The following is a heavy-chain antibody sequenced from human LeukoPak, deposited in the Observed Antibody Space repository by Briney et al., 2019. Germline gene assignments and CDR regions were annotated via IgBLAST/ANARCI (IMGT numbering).Heavy chain of an antibody. CDR2: INHSGST. Sequence: PSETLSLTCAVYGGSFSGYYWSWIRQPPGKGLEWIGEINHSGSTNYNPSLTSRVTISVDTSKNQFSLKLSSVTAADTAVYYCARQTGSGLFSLPGGQGTLVTVSS. D-gene: IGHD3-10*01. J-gene: IGHJ4*02. V-gene: IGHV4-34*01. CDR3: ARQTGSGLFSLP. CDR1: GGSFSGYY.